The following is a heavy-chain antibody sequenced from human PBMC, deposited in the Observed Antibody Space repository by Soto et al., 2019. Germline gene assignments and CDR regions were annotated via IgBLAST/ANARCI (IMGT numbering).Heavy chain of an antibody. CDR2: IYYSGST. V-gene: IGHV4-59*01. Sequence: ASETLSLTCTVSGXSISSYDWRWIRQPPGKGLEWIGYIYYSGSTNYNPSLKSRVTISVDTSKNQFSLKLSSVTAADTAVYYCAGLLDVVSGFDYWGKGTLVTVSS. CDR1: GXSISSYD. J-gene: IGHJ4*02. D-gene: IGHD3-10*01. CDR3: AGLLDVVSGFDY.